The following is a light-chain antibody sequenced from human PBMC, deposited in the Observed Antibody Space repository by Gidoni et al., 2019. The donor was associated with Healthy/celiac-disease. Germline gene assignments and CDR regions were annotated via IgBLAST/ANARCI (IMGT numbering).Light chain of an antibody. CDR1: QSVSSN. J-gene: IGKJ5*01. Sequence: EIVMTQSPATLSVSPGERATLSCRASQSVSSNLAWYHQKPGQAPRRLIYGASTRATGIPARFSGSGSGTEFTLTISSLQSEDFAVYYCQQYNNWSPITFGQGTRLEIK. V-gene: IGKV3-15*01. CDR3: QQYNNWSPIT. CDR2: GAS.